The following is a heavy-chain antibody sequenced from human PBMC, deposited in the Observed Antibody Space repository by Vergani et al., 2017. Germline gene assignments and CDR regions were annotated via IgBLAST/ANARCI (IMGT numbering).Heavy chain of an antibody. J-gene: IGHJ6*03. V-gene: IGHV5-51*01. Sequence: EVQLVQSGAEVKKPGESLKISCKGSGYSFTSYWIGWVRQMPGKGLEWMGIIYPGDSDTRYSPSFQGQVTISADKSISTAYLQWSSLKASDTAMYYCARHLPRGRGFWFGELSAENYYYYYYMDVWGKGTTVTVSS. CDR3: ARHLPRGRGFWFGELSAENYYYYYYMDV. CDR2: IYPGDSDT. D-gene: IGHD3-10*01. CDR1: GYSFTSYW.